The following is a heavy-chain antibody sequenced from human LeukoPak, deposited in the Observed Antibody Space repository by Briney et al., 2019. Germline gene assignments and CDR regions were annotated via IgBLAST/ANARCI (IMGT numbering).Heavy chain of an antibody. CDR2: ISSSGSTI. D-gene: IGHD6-13*01. Sequence: GGSLRLSCAASGFTFSSYEMNWVRQAPGKGLGWVSYISSSGSTIYYADSVKGRFTISRDNAKNSLYLQMNSLRAEDTAVYYCARDVSWSIPPYYYYGMDVGGQGTTVTVSS. CDR3: ARDVSWSIPPYYYYGMDV. V-gene: IGHV3-48*03. J-gene: IGHJ6*02. CDR1: GFTFSSYE.